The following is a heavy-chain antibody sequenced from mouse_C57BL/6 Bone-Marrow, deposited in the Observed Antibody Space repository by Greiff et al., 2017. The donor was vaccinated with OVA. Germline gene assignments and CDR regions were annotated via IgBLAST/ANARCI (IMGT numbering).Heavy chain of an antibody. J-gene: IGHJ4*01. CDR3: ARHGDYGSSYAMDY. CDR1: GFTFSDYG. V-gene: IGHV5-15*01. Sequence: EVQVVESGGGLVQPGGSLKLSCAASGFTFSDYGMAWVRQAPRKGPEWVAFISNLAYSIYYADTVTGRFTISRENAKNTLYLEMSSLRSEDTAMYYCARHGDYGSSYAMDYWGQGTSVTVSS. CDR2: ISNLAYSI. D-gene: IGHD1-1*01.